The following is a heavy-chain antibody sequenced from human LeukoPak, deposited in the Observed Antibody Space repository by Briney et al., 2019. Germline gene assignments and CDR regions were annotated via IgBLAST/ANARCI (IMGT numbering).Heavy chain of an antibody. D-gene: IGHD1-1*01. V-gene: IGHV3-30*02. CDR3: ANDFNWATDY. J-gene: IGHJ4*02. Sequence: GGSLRLSCAASGLTFTTSSFHWVRQAPGKGLEWVAFIRHDGSDKYYADSVKGRFISSRDNSKNNVYLQMNSPRIEDSALYYCANDFNWATDYWGQGTLVTVSS. CDR2: IRHDGSDK. CDR1: GLTFTTSS.